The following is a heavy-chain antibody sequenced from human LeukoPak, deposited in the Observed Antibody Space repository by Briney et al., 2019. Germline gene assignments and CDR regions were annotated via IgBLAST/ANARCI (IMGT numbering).Heavy chain of an antibody. CDR2: ISYDGSNK. CDR1: GFTFSSYA. V-gene: IGHV3-30-3*01. Sequence: GGSLRLSCAASGFTFSSYAMHWVRQAPGKGLEWVAVISYDGSNKYYADSAKGRFTISRDNSKNTLYLQMNSLRAEDTAVYYCARDTDYYFDYWGQGTLVTVSS. J-gene: IGHJ4*02. D-gene: IGHD2-21*02. CDR3: ARDTDYYFDY.